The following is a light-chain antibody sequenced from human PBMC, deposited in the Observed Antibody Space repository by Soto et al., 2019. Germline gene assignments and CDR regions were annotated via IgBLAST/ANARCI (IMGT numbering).Light chain of an antibody. CDR1: ESVFYSSNRRDH. CDR3: QQYFTFPFT. J-gene: IGKJ2*01. V-gene: IGKV4-1*01. Sequence: DIVMTQSPDSLPVSLGERATITCKSNESVFYSSNRRDHLAWYQQSPGQPPKLLLYWASTREAGVPERFSGSGSGTDFTLTITSLRAEDLAVYYCQQYFTFPFTFGQGTKLEVK. CDR2: WAS.